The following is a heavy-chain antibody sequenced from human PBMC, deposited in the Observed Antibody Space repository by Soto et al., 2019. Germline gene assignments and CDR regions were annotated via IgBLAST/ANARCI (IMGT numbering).Heavy chain of an antibody. D-gene: IGHD6-13*01. CDR2: IYHSGST. J-gene: IGHJ5*02. CDR3: ARGGIAAAGRRNNWFDP. V-gene: IGHV4-30-2*01. Sequence: PSETLSLTCAVSGGSISSGGYSWSWIRQPPGKGLEWIGYIYHSGSTYYNPSLKSRVTISVDRSKSQFSLKLSSVTAADTAVYYCARGGIAAAGRRNNWFDPWGQGTLVTVSS. CDR1: GGSISSGGYS.